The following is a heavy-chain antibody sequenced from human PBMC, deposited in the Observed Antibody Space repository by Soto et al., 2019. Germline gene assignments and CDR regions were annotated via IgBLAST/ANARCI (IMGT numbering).Heavy chain of an antibody. CDR2: IYYSGST. V-gene: IGHV4-31*03. CDR1: GGSISSGGYY. J-gene: IGHJ6*02. CDR3: ARVQGPYYYYGMDG. Sequence: PSETLSLTCTVSGGSISSGGYYWTWIRQHPGKGLEWIGYIYYSGSTYYNPSLKSRVTISVDTSKNQFSLKLSSVTAADTAVYYCARVQGPYYYYGMDGWGQGTTVTVSS.